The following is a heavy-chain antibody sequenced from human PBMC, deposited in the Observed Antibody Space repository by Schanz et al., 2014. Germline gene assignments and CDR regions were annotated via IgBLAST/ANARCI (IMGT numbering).Heavy chain of an antibody. J-gene: IGHJ6*03. CDR3: ARGGARRFPVVPDAIQGLRGHYYYYYLDV. V-gene: IGHV4-61*02. CDR2: VYTSGST. Sequence: QVQLQESGPGLVKPSQTLSLTCSVSGGSISSGSYYWNWIRQPAGKGLEWIGRVYTSGSTNYNPPRSGARPIPLHPHKTKSPRKLGSLTAADTAVYYCARGGARRFPVVPDAIQGLRGHYYYYYLDVWGKGTTVTASS. D-gene: IGHD2-2*02. CDR1: GGSISSGSYY.